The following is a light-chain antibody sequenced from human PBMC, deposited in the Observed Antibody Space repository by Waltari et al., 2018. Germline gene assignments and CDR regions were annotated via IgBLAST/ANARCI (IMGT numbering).Light chain of an antibody. V-gene: IGKV3-11*01. J-gene: IGKJ1*01. Sequence: EIVFTQSPATLSLPPGERATLSCRASQGVSSYLAWYQQRPGQAPRLLNYSAANRATGIPARFSGSGSGTDFTLTISSLEPEDFAVYYCQQRSDWPRTFGQGTKVEIK. CDR2: SAA. CDR1: QGVSSY. CDR3: QQRSDWPRT.